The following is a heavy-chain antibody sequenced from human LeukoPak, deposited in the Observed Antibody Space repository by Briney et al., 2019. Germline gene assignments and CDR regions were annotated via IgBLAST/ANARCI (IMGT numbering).Heavy chain of an antibody. J-gene: IGHJ4*02. CDR1: GGSIRSSGHN. Sequence: PSETLSLTCTVSGGSIRSSGHNWDWIRQPPGKGLEYIGSIFYGGNTYYNPSLKSRVTISVDTSKNQFSLKLSSVTAADTAVYYCARRPKQPGFWSGYVDYWGQGTLVTVSS. CDR3: ARRPKQPGFWSGYVDY. V-gene: IGHV4-39*01. CDR2: IFYGGNT. D-gene: IGHD3-3*01.